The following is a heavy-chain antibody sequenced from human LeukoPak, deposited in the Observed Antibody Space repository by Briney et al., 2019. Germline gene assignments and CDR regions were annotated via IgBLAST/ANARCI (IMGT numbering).Heavy chain of an antibody. CDR2: IIPIFGTA. V-gene: IGHV1-69*05. CDR3: ARIVGELPRALGDY. J-gene: IGHJ4*02. CDR1: GGTFSSYA. D-gene: IGHD1-26*01. Sequence: ASVKVSCKASGGTFSSYAISWVRQAPGQGLEWMGGIIPIFGTANYAQKLQGRVTMTTDTSTSTAYMELRSLRSDDTAVYYCARIVGELPRALGDYWGQGTLVTVSS.